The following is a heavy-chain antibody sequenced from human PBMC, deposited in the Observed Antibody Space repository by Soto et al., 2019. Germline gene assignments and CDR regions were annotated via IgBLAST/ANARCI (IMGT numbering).Heavy chain of an antibody. CDR3: ARDRNTYSSRLPSDY. V-gene: IGHV1-18*04. J-gene: IGHJ4*02. Sequence: QVQLVQSGAVVKKPGASVKVSCKASGYTFTSYGISWVRQAPGQGLEWMGWISAYNGNTNYAQKLQGRVTMTTDTSTSTAYMELRSLRSDDTAVYYCARDRNTYSSRLPSDYWGQGTLVTVSS. CDR2: ISAYNGNT. D-gene: IGHD6-13*01. CDR1: GYTFTSYG.